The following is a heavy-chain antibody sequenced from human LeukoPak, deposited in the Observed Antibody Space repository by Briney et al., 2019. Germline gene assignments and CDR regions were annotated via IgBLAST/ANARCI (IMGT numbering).Heavy chain of an antibody. V-gene: IGHV1-2*02. J-gene: IGHJ5*02. D-gene: IGHD3-10*01. CDR3: ARDRITMVRGVARWFDP. CDR1: GYTFSSYH. CDR2: IRAYNGDT. Sequence: ASVRVSCKASGYTFSSYHITWVRQAPGQGLEWMGWIRAYNGDTNYAQKFQGRVTMTRDTSISAAYMELSRLRSDDTAVYYCARDRITMVRGVARWFDPWGQGTLVTVSS.